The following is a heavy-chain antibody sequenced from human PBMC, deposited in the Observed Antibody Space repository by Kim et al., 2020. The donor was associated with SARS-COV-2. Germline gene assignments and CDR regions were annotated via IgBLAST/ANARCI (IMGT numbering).Heavy chain of an antibody. J-gene: IGHJ6*02. CDR2: IKQGGSEK. V-gene: IGHV3-7*03. CDR3: ARDHRGQQLVVDYYYYGMDG. CDR1: GFTFSSYW. Sequence: GGSLRLSCAAAGFTFSSYWVSWVRQAPRKGLEWVANIKQGGSEKYYVDSVKGRFTISRDNAKNSLYLQMNSLRAEDTDVYYCARDHRGQQLVVDYYYYGMDGWGQGTTVTVSS. D-gene: IGHD6-13*01.